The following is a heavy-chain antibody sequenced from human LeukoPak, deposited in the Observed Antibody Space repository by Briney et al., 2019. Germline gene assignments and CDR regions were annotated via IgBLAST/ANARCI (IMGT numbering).Heavy chain of an antibody. J-gene: IGHJ3*02. CDR2: ISGSGGST. CDR1: GFTFSSYA. V-gene: IGHV3-23*01. Sequence: GGSLRLSCGASGFTFSSYAMSWVRQAPGKGLEWVSAISGSGGSTYYADSGKGRFTISRDNSKNTLYLQMNSLRAEDTAVYYCAKDQGYAFDIWGQGTMVTVSS. CDR3: AKDQGYAFDI.